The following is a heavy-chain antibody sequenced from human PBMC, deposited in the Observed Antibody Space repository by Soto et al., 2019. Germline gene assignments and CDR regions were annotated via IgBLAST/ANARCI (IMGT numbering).Heavy chain of an antibody. CDR3: AKGDRDDYTYYYYMDV. CDR1: GFTFSSYA. J-gene: IGHJ6*03. CDR2: ISGSGGST. V-gene: IGHV3-23*01. D-gene: IGHD4-4*01. Sequence: GGSLRLSCAASGFTFSSYAMSCVRQAPGKGLEWVSAISGSGGSTYYADSVKGRFTISRDNSKNTLYLQMNSLRAEDTAVYYCAKGDRDDYTYYYYMDVWGKGTTVTVSS.